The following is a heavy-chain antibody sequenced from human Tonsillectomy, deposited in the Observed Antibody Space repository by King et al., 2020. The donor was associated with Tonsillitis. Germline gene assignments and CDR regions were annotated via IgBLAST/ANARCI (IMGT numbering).Heavy chain of an antibody. Sequence: VQLQESGPGLVKPSETLSLTCTVSGGSISSYYWSWLRQPPGKGLEWIGYIYYSGSTNYNPSLKSRVTISVDTSKNQFSLKLSSVTAADTAVYYCARHRVSVVSHFTYWGQGTLVTVSS. V-gene: IGHV4-59*08. D-gene: IGHD5/OR15-5a*01. CDR2: IYYSGST. J-gene: IGHJ4*02. CDR3: ARHRVSVVSHFTY. CDR1: GGSISSYY.